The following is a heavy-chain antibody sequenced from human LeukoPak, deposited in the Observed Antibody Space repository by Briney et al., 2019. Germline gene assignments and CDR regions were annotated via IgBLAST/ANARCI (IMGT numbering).Heavy chain of an antibody. D-gene: IGHD2-15*01. V-gene: IGHV3-21*01. Sequence: GGSLRLSCAASEFIFSSYSMNWVRQAPGKGLEWVSSISSSTTYIYYADSVKGRFTISRDNAKNSLYLQMNSLRAEDTAVYYCARDVGYWYFDLWGRGTLVTVSS. CDR2: ISSSTTYI. J-gene: IGHJ2*01. CDR1: EFIFSSYS. CDR3: ARDVGYWYFDL.